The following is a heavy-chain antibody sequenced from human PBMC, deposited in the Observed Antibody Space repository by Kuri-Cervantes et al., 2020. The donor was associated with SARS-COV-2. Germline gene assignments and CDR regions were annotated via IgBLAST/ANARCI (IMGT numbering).Heavy chain of an antibody. CDR1: GGSFRGYY. Sequence: SETLSLTCGFYGGSFRGYYCGWVRQPPGKGLEWIGSIHYSGSTYYNPSLKSRVTISVDTSKNPFSLKLSSVTAADTAVYYCASDHIAVAGTGDYWGQGTLVTVSS. J-gene: IGHJ4*02. CDR2: IHYSGST. D-gene: IGHD6-19*01. V-gene: IGHV4-34*01. CDR3: ASDHIAVAGTGDY.